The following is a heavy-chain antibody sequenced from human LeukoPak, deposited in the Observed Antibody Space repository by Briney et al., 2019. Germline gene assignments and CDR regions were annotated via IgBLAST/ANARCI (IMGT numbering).Heavy chain of an antibody. CDR3: ARERCSSTSCYRPYYYMDV. J-gene: IGHJ6*03. CDR1: GGTFSSYT. V-gene: IGHV1-69*04. CDR2: IIPILGIA. Sequence: SVKVSCKASGGTFSSYTISWVRQAPGQGLDWMGRIIPILGIANYAQKFQGRVTITADKSTSTAYMELSSLRSEDTAVYYCARERCSSTSCYRPYYYMDVWGKGTTVTVSS. D-gene: IGHD2-2*02.